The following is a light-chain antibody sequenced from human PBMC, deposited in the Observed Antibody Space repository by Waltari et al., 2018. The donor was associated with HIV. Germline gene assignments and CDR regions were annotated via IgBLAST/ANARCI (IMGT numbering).Light chain of an antibody. V-gene: IGLV2-8*01. Sequence: QSALTQPPSASGSPGPSVTISCTGTSSDVGGSNFVSWYQQHPGKAPKLIIYEVTKRPSGVPDRFSGSKSGNTASLTVSGLQTEDEADYYCTSYAGSNNLYVFGTGTKVTVL. CDR1: SSDVGGSNF. CDR2: EVT. J-gene: IGLJ1*01. CDR3: TSYAGSNNLYV.